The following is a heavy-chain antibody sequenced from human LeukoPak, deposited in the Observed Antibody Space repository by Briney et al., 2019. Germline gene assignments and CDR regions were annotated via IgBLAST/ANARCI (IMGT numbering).Heavy chain of an antibody. J-gene: IGHJ6*03. V-gene: IGHV1-46*01. CDR1: GYTFTSYY. CDR2: INPSGGST. D-gene: IGHD4-17*01. CDR3: ARVLGTYGDYVSYYYYYMDV. Sequence: ASVKVSCKASGYTFTSYYMHWVRQAPGQGLEWMGIINPSGGSTSYAQKFQGRVTMTRDMSTSTVYMELSSLRSEDTAVYYCARVLGTYGDYVSYYYYYMDVWGKGTTVTVSS.